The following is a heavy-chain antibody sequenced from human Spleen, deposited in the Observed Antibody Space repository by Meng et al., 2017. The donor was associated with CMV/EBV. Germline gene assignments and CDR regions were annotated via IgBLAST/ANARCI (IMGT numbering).Heavy chain of an antibody. CDR3: AKSISSSAGNYFDY. CDR1: GFAFSNYA. Sequence: GGSLRLSCAASGFAFSNYAFHWVRQAPGKGLEWVAVISYDGSDKFYADSMKGRFTISKDNSKNTMYLQMNSLRAEDTAVYYCAKSISSSAGNYFDYWGQGTLVTVSS. CDR2: ISYDGSDK. D-gene: IGHD6-6*01. J-gene: IGHJ4*02. V-gene: IGHV3-30*18.